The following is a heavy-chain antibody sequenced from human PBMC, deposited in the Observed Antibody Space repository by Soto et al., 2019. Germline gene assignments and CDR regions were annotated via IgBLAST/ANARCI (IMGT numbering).Heavy chain of an antibody. D-gene: IGHD5-18*01. CDR3: AKEGAMAFFDY. J-gene: IGHJ4*02. Sequence: SLRLSCAASGFTFSSYGMHWVRQAPGKGLEWVAVISYDGSNKYYADSVKGRFTISRDNSKNTLYLQMNSLRAEDTAVYYCAKEGAMAFFDYWGQGTLVTVSS. V-gene: IGHV3-30*18. CDR1: GFTFSSYG. CDR2: ISYDGSNK.